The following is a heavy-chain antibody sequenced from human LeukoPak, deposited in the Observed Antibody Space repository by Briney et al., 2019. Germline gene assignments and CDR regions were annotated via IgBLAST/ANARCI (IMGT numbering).Heavy chain of an antibody. CDR1: GGTFSSYA. Sequence: WASVKVSCKAPGGTFSSYAISWVRQAPGQGLEWMGGIIPIFGTANYAQKFQGRVTITADESTSTAYMELSSLRSEDTAVYYCARVSTRHSGSGYYDYWGQGTLVAVSS. V-gene: IGHV1-69*01. CDR2: IIPIFGTA. CDR3: ARVSTRHSGSGYYDY. D-gene: IGHD3-3*01. J-gene: IGHJ4*02.